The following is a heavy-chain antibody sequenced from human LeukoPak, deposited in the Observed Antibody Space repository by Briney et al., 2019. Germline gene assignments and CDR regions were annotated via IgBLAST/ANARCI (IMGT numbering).Heavy chain of an antibody. J-gene: IGHJ4*02. CDR1: GFTFSSYA. Sequence: GGSLRLSCAASGFTFSSYAMHWVRQAPGKGLEWVAVISYDGSNKYYADSVKGGFTISRDNSKNTLYLQMNSLRAEDTAVYYCARDPLVGAKGSGLSVDYWGQGTLVTVSS. D-gene: IGHD1-26*01. CDR3: ARDPLVGAKGSGLSVDY. CDR2: ISYDGSNK. V-gene: IGHV3-30*04.